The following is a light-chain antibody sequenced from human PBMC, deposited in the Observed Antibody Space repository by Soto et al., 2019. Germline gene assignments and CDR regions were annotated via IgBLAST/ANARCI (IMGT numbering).Light chain of an antibody. Sequence: QSALTQPRSVSGSPGQSVTISCTGTSSDIGGYNYVSWFQQHPDKAPKLMIYDVSKRPSGVPDRFSGSKSGNMASLTISGLQAEDEADYYCSSYVGNYSWLFGGGTKLTVL. CDR1: SSDIGGYNY. J-gene: IGLJ2*01. CDR2: DVS. CDR3: SSYVGNYSWL. V-gene: IGLV2-11*01.